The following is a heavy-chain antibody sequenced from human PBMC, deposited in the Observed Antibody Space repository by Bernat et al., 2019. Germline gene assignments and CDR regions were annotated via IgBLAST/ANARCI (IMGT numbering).Heavy chain of an antibody. CDR3: AKVGVLRFWEWPPGDAFDI. V-gene: IGHV3-23*01. J-gene: IGHJ3*02. Sequence: EVQLLESGGGLVQPGGSLRLSCAASGFTFSSYAMSWVRQAPGKGMEWISAISGSGGSTYYAGSVKGRFTISRDSSKNTLYLQMNSLRAEDTAVYYCAKVGVLRFWEWPPGDAFDIWGQGTMVTVSS. CDR1: GFTFSSYA. CDR2: ISGSGGST. D-gene: IGHD3-3*01.